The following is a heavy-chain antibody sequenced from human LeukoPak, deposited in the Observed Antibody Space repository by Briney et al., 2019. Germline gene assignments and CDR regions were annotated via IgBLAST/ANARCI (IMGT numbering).Heavy chain of an antibody. Sequence: GGSLRLSCAASGLTFSNHWMHWVRQAPGKGLVWVSRIDGDGSGTSYADSVKGRFTISRDNAKNTSYLQMDSLRAEDSAVYYCATVFDYWAREPWSPSP. CDR3: ATVFDY. CDR2: IDGDGSGT. D-gene: IGHD4-17*01. CDR1: GLTFSNHW. V-gene: IGHV3-74*01. J-gene: IGHJ4*02.